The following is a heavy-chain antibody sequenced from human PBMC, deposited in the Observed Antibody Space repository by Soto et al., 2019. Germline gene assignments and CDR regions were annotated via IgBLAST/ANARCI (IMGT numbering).Heavy chain of an antibody. D-gene: IGHD5-12*01. V-gene: IGHV4-30-4*01. Sequence: SETLSLTCTVSGGSISSGDYYWSWIRQPPGKGLEWIGYIYYSGSTYYNPSLKSRVTISVDTSKNQFSLKLSSVTAADTAVYYCAIYSGYDLGFFDYWGQGTLVTVSS. CDR3: AIYSGYDLGFFDY. CDR2: IYYSGST. CDR1: GGSISSGDYY. J-gene: IGHJ4*02.